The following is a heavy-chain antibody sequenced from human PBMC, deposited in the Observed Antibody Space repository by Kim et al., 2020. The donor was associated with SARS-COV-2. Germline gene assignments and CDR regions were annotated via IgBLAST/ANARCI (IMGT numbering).Heavy chain of an antibody. V-gene: IGHV3-30*18. CDR2: ISYDGSNK. J-gene: IGHJ4*02. CDR1: GFTFSSYG. CDR3: AKVYSNTDY. D-gene: IGHD6-13*01. Sequence: GGSLRLSCAASGFTFSSYGMHWVRQAPGKGLEWVAVISYDGSNKYYADSVKGRFTISRDNSKNTLYLQMNSLRAEDTAVYYCAKVYSNTDYWGQGTLVTV.